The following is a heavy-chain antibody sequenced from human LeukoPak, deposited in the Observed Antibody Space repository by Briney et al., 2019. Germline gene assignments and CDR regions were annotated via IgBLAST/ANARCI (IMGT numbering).Heavy chain of an antibody. CDR2: INPNSGGT. V-gene: IGHV1-2*02. J-gene: IGHJ5*02. CDR3: ARGDCSVSGCHGGNWFDP. Sequence: GASVTVSCKASGYTFTGYYIHWVRQAPGQGLEWMGWINPNSGGTKYAQNFQGRVTMTRDTSSSTAHMELSRLRSDDTAVYYCARGDCSVSGCHGGNWFDPWGQGTLVTVSS. CDR1: GYTFTGYY. D-gene: IGHD2-15*01.